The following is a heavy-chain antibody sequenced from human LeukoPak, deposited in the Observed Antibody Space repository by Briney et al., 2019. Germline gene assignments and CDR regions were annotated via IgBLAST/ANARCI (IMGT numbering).Heavy chain of an antibody. J-gene: IGHJ4*02. CDR1: GFTFSSYA. V-gene: IGHV3-30-3*01. CDR3: ARDWDYKMATIPGY. D-gene: IGHD5-24*01. Sequence: PGRSLRLSCAASGFTFSSYAMHWVRQGPGKGLEWVAVISYDGSNKYYADSVKGRFTISRDNSKNTLYLQMNSLRAEDTAVYYCARDWDYKMATIPGYWGQGTLVTVSS. CDR2: ISYDGSNK.